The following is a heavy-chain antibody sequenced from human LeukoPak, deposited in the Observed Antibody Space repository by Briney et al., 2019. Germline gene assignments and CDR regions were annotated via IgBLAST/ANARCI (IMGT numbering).Heavy chain of an antibody. V-gene: IGHV4-38-2*02. CDR1: GYSISSGYY. J-gene: IGHJ4*02. Sequence: PSETLSLTCTVSGYSISSGYYWGWIRQPPGKGLEWIGSIYHSGSTYYNPSLKSRVTISVDTSKNQFSLKLSSVTAADTAVYYCARDPAVAENRIDYWGQGTLVTVSS. CDR2: IYHSGST. D-gene: IGHD6-19*01. CDR3: ARDPAVAENRIDY.